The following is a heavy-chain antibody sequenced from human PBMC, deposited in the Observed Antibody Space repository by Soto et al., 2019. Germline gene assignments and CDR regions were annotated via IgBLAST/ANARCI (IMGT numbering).Heavy chain of an antibody. Sequence: AGGSLRLSCAASGFTFSDYYMSWIRQAPGKGLEWVSYISSSSSYTNYADSVKGRFTISRDNAKNSLYLQMNSLRAEDTAVCYCARDLLQTPWGYYGMDVWGQGTTVTVYS. CDR3: ARDLLQTPWGYYGMDV. V-gene: IGHV3-11*06. CDR1: GFTFSDYY. J-gene: IGHJ6*02. CDR2: ISSSSSYT. D-gene: IGHD3-16*01.